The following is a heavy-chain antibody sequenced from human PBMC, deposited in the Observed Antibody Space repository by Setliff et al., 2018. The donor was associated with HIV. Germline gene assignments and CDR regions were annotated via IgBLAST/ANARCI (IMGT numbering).Heavy chain of an antibody. V-gene: IGHV3-23*01. J-gene: IGHJ4*02. Sequence: AGGSLRLSCAGSGFIFKNYAMDWVRQAPGKGPEWVSGIWNSGQSTDYADSVQGRFTISRDNSKNTVYLQMNSLRADDTAVYYCAKRDGWGSGYFDYRGQGTQVTVSS. CDR2: IWNSGQST. D-gene: IGHD3-10*01. CDR1: GFIFKNYA. CDR3: AKRDGWGSGYFDY.